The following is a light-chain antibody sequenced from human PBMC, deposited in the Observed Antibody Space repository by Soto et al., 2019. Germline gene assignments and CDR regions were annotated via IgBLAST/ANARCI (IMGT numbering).Light chain of an antibody. CDR2: SAS. J-gene: IGKJ2*01. CDR1: QSISTE. CDR3: QQSHNWPLT. Sequence: EIVMTQSPATLSVSPGERATLSCRASQSISTELAWYQQKPGQPPRLLIYSASTRAPGVPARITDSEYVSEIALNISGLHSEDCAVYYWQQSHNWPLTFGQGTRLEI. V-gene: IGKV3-15*01.